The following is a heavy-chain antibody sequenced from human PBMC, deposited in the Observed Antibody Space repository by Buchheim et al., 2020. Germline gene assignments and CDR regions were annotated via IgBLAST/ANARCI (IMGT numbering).Heavy chain of an antibody. CDR2: IYHSGST. Sequence: QVQLQESGPGLVKPPGTLSLTCTVSGDSISNKNWWSWVRQPPGKGLEWIGEIYHSGSTNYKPSLKSRVTISVDKSKNQFSLNLRSVTAADTAIYYCARGGARDADTYLPGYFDYWGQG. CDR3: ARGGARDADTYLPGYFDY. CDR1: GDSISNKNW. V-gene: IGHV4-4*03. J-gene: IGHJ4*02. D-gene: IGHD5-24*01.